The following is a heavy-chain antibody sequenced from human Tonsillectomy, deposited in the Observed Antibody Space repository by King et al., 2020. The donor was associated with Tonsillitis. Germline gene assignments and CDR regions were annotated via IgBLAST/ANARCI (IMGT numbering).Heavy chain of an antibody. CDR1: GYSFTSYW. D-gene: IGHD3-22*01. CDR2: IYPGDSDT. CDR3: ARDRGSSGYNGLVEAFDI. J-gene: IGHJ3*02. V-gene: IGHV5-51*03. Sequence: QLVQSGAEVKKPGESLKISCKGSGYSFTSYWIGWVRQMPGKGLEWMGIIYPGDSDTRYSPSFQGQVTISADKSISTAYLQWSSLKASDTAMYYCARDRGSSGYNGLVEAFDIWGQGTMVTVSS.